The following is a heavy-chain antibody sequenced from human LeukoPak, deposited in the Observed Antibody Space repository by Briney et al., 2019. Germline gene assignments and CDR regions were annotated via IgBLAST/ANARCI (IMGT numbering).Heavy chain of an antibody. CDR1: GYTFTSYG. D-gene: IGHD5-18*01. J-gene: IGHJ6*02. Sequence: GASVKVSCKASGYTFTSYGISWVRQAPGQGLEWMGWISAYNGNINYAQKFQGRVTMTTDTSTSTAYMELRSLRSDDTAVYYCARESRGYRYGHFYYYDMDVWGQGTTVTVSS. V-gene: IGHV1-18*01. CDR3: ARESRGYRYGHFYYYDMDV. CDR2: ISAYNGNI.